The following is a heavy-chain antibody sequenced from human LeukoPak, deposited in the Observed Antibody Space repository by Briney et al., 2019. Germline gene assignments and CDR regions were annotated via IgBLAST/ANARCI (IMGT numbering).Heavy chain of an antibody. V-gene: IGHV4-4*02. CDR1: GGSISSSNW. Sequence: SGTLSLTCAVSGGSISSSNWWRWVRQPPGKGLEWIGEIYHSGSTNYNPSLKSRVTILLDTSRNQFSLKLNSVTAADTAVYYCAKSNGYGLVDIWGQGTMVIVS. CDR2: IYHSGST. D-gene: IGHD3-10*01. J-gene: IGHJ3*02. CDR3: AKSNGYGLVDI.